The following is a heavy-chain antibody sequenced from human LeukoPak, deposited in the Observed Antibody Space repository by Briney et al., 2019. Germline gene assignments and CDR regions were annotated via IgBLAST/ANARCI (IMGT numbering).Heavy chain of an antibody. Sequence: PGGSLRLSCAASGFTFSSYGMHWVRQAPGKGLEWVAVIWCDGSNKYYADSVKGRFPISRDKTKNSLYLQMNSLRAEDTAVYYCARDSPYGTAGYWGQGTLVTVSS. CDR1: GFTFSSYG. CDR2: IWCDGSNK. J-gene: IGHJ4*02. CDR3: ARDSPYGTAGY. D-gene: IGHD2-8*02. V-gene: IGHV3-33*01.